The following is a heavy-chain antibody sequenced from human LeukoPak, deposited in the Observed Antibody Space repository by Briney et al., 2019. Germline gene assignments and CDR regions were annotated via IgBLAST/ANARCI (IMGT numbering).Heavy chain of an antibody. CDR1: GFTFSSYG. Sequence: GGTLRLSCAASGFTFSSYGMSWVRHAPGKGLEWVSAISGSGGSTYYADSVKGRFTISRDNSKNTLYLQMNSLRAEDTAVYYCAKDQRPDAFDIWGQGTMVTVSS. J-gene: IGHJ3*02. V-gene: IGHV3-23*01. CDR2: ISGSGGST. CDR3: AKDQRPDAFDI.